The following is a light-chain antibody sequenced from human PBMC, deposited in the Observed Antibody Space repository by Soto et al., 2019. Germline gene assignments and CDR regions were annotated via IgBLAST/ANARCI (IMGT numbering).Light chain of an antibody. V-gene: IGKV1-12*01. CDR3: QQCDSFPLT. CDR2: AAS. CDR1: QGIRSC. Sequence: DIQMTQSPSSVSASVGDRVSITCRASQGIRSCLAWYQQKPGKAPKILIYAASSLESGVPPRFSGSGSGTGFSLTIRRLQPEDFATYYCQQCDSFPLTFGGGTKVEIK. J-gene: IGKJ4*01.